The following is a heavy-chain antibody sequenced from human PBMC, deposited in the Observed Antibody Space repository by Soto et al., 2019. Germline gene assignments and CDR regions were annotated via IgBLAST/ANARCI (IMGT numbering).Heavy chain of an antibody. CDR2: ISYTGST. J-gene: IGHJ4*02. V-gene: IGHV4-31*11. D-gene: IGHD3-3*01. CDR1: GRSISSVGYY. CDR3: ARPNDYWNGYGPFDY. Sequence: QVQLQASGPGLVKPSQTLSLTCAVSGRSISSVGYYWSWVRQPPGKGLEWIGSISYTGSTYYNPSLENRLAISLDTSGNRFSLRLNSVTAADTAIYYCARPNDYWNGYGPFDYWGQGSLVSVSS.